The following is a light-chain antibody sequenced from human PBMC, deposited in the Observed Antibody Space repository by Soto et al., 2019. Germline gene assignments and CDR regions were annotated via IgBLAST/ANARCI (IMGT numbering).Light chain of an antibody. V-gene: IGKV3-11*01. J-gene: IGKJ2*01. Sequence: EIVLTQSPATLSLSPAETATLSCRASQTISRHLAWYQRKPGQAPRLLIYDISYRDTGVPARFSGSGSGTDFTLTISSLEPEDSAVYYCQQRIWPRITFGHGTRIEIK. CDR1: QTISRH. CDR2: DIS. CDR3: QQRIWPRIT.